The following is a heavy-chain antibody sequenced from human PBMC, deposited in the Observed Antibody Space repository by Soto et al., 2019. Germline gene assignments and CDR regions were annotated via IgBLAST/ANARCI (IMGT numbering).Heavy chain of an antibody. J-gene: IGHJ6*02. V-gene: IGHV4-59*01. CDR3: ARDLLSGRYGMDV. Sequence: QVQLQESGPGLVKPSETLSLTCTVSGGSINSDYWSWIRQPPEKGLEWIGYVRNSGSTNYNPSLKSRVTXSXDXXKNQFSLKLSSVTAADTGVYYCARDLLSGRYGMDVWGQGTTVTVSS. CDR1: GGSINSDY. D-gene: IGHD1-26*01. CDR2: VRNSGST.